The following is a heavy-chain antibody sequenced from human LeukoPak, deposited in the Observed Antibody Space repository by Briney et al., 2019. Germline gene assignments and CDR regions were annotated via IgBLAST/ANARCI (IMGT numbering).Heavy chain of an antibody. V-gene: IGHV3-53*05. Sequence: GGSLRLSCAASGFTVSSNYMSWVGQAPGKGLEWVSVIYSGGSTYYADSVKGRFTISRDNSKNTLYLQMNSLRAEDTAVYYCAREGYGPLLRAFDIWGQGTMVTVSS. D-gene: IGHD4-17*01. CDR3: AREGYGPLLRAFDI. J-gene: IGHJ3*02. CDR1: GFTVSSNY. CDR2: IYSGGST.